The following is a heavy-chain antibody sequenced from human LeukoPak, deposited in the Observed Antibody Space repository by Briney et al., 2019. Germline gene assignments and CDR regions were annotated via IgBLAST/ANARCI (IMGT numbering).Heavy chain of an antibody. CDR2: IYPGDSDT. Sequence: GESPKISCKGSGYSFTSYWIGWVRRMPGKGLEWMGIIYPGDSDTRYSPSFQGQVTISADKSISTAYLQWSSLKASDTAMYYCARRFAASSGSYFDDAFDIWGQGTMVTVSS. V-gene: IGHV5-51*01. J-gene: IGHJ3*02. D-gene: IGHD1-26*01. CDR1: GYSFTSYW. CDR3: ARRFAASSGSYFDDAFDI.